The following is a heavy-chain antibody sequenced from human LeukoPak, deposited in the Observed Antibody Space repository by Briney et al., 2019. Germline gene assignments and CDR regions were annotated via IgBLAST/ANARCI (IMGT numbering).Heavy chain of an antibody. J-gene: IGHJ6*02. CDR1: GGSISSDY. Sequence: SETLSLTCTVSGGSISSDYWSWIRQPPGKGLEWIGYIYYSGGINYNPSLESRVTISVDRSKNQYSLKLNSVTPADTAVYYCARDPVTAGCYYGMDVWGQGTTVTVSS. V-gene: IGHV4-59*01. CDR2: IYYSGGI. CDR3: ARDPVTAGCYYGMDV. D-gene: IGHD2-21*02.